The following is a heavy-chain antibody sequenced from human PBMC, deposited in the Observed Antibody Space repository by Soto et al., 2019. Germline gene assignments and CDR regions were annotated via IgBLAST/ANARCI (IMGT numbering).Heavy chain of an antibody. Sequence: GASVKVSCKASGFTFTSSAVQWVRQARGQRLEWIGWIVVGSGNTNYAQKFQERVTITRDMSTSTAYMELSSLRSEDTAVYYCAAFMVRGVITAPARRYYYYGMDVWGQGTTVTVSS. CDR1: GFTFTSSA. CDR2: IVVGSGNT. V-gene: IGHV1-58*01. J-gene: IGHJ6*02. D-gene: IGHD3-10*01. CDR3: AAFMVRGVITAPARRYYYYGMDV.